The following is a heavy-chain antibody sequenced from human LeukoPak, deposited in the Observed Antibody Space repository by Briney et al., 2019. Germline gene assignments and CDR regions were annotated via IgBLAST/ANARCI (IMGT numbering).Heavy chain of an antibody. Sequence: GGSLRLSCAASGFTFSNCGMHWVRQAPGKGLEWVAFIRYDGSNKYYADSVKGRFTISRDNSKNTLYLQMNSLRAEDTAVYYCARGLYYYDSSGCLYYWGQGTLVTVSS. J-gene: IGHJ4*02. CDR1: GFTFSNCG. CDR2: IRYDGSNK. CDR3: ARGLYYYDSSGCLYY. D-gene: IGHD3-22*01. V-gene: IGHV3-30*02.